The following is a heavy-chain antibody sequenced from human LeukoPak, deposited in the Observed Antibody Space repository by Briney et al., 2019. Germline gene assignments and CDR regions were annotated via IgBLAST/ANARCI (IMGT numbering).Heavy chain of an antibody. J-gene: IGHJ4*02. CDR3: ARGSAYYSFERSKRVPWGFDY. CDR2: VDHRGST. D-gene: IGHD4-11*01. CDR1: GGSISIYY. V-gene: IGHV4-59*01. Sequence: SETLSLTCTVSGGSISIYYWAWIRQPPGKGLEWIGYVDHRGSTEYNPSLRSRVTMSVDMSKNSFPLELSAGTAADTAVYYCARGSAYYSFERSKRVPWGFDYWGQGSLVIVSS.